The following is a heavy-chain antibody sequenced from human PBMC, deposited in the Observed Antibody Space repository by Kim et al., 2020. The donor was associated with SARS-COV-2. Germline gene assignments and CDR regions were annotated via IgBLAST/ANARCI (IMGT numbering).Heavy chain of an antibody. J-gene: IGHJ3*02. Sequence: ASVKVSCKASGYTFTGYYMHWVRQAPGQGLEWMGWINPNSGGTNYAQESQGWVTMTRDTSISTAYMELSRLRSDDTAAYYCARDGAGILGRAFDIWGQGTMVTVSS. V-gene: IGHV1-2*04. CDR3: ARDGAGILGRAFDI. CDR2: INPNSGGT. D-gene: IGHD2-15*01. CDR1: GYTFTGYY.